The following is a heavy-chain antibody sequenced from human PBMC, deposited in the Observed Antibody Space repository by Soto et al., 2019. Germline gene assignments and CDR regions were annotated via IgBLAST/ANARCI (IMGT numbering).Heavy chain of an antibody. CDR1: GGTFYTYT. CDR3: ARIPRYSFPTSDDLDS. D-gene: IGHD5-18*01. J-gene: IGHJ4*02. CDR2: ITPIYPTT. Sequence: VKVSCKASGGTFYTYTFSWVRQAPGQGLEWMGSITPIYPTTNYAERFQGRLTITADGSTHTAYMDLTSLTSEDTAVYYCARIPRYSFPTSDDLDSWGQGTLVTVSS. V-gene: IGHV1-69*15.